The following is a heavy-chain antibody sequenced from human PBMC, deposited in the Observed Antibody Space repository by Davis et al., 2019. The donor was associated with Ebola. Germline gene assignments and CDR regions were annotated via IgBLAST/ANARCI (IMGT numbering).Heavy chain of an antibody. CDR2: ILFDGSNK. CDR3: AKDMNYGVPSWFEP. D-gene: IGHD1-7*01. Sequence: PGGSLRLSCAASAFTSSSYGMHWVRQAPGKGLDWVAAILFDGSNKYYADSVKGRFTISRDNSKNTLYLQMNSLRAEDTAVYYCAKDMNYGVPSWFEPWGQGTLVTVSS. J-gene: IGHJ5*02. CDR1: AFTSSSYG. V-gene: IGHV3-30*18.